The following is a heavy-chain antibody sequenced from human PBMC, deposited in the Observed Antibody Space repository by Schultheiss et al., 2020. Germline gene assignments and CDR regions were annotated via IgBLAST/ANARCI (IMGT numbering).Heavy chain of an antibody. Sequence: SETLSLTCAVYGGSFSGYYWSWIRQPPGKGLEWIGEINYSGSTNYNPSLKSRVTISVDTSKNQFSLKLSSVTAADTAVYYCARDAYLFDYWGQGTLVTVSS. CDR2: INYSGST. D-gene: IGHD3-16*01. CDR3: ARDAYLFDY. V-gene: IGHV4-34*01. J-gene: IGHJ4*02. CDR1: GGSFSGYY.